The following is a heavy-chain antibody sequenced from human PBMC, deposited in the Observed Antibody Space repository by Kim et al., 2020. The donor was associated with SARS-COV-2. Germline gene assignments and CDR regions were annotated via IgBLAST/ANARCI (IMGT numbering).Heavy chain of an antibody. J-gene: IGHJ4*02. V-gene: IGHV4-4*02. CDR3: ARDVGYIGWYRYYFDY. CDR2: IYHSGST. CDR1: GGSISSSNW. D-gene: IGHD6-19*01. Sequence: SETLSLTCAVSGGSISSSNWWSWVRQPPGKGLEWIGEIYHSGSTNYNPSLKSRVTISVDKSKNQFSLKLSSVTAADTAVYYCARDVGYIGWYRYYFDYWGQGTLVTVSS.